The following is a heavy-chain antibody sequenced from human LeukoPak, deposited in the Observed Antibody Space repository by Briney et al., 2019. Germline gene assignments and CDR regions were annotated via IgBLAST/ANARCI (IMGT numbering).Heavy chain of an antibody. CDR2: IYSGGST. D-gene: IGHD5-12*01. J-gene: IGHJ4*02. CDR3: GRGTQGLRLQN. CDR1: GFTVSSNY. Sequence: GGSLRLSCAASGFTVSSNYMSWVRQAPGKGLEWVSVIYSGGSTYYADSVKGRFTISRDNSKNTLYLQMNSLRAEDTAVYYCGRGTQGLRLQNGGQGPLVTFSS. V-gene: IGHV3-53*01.